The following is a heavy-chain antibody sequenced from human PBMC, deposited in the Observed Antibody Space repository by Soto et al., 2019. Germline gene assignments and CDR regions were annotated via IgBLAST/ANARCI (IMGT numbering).Heavy chain of an antibody. D-gene: IGHD4-17*01. J-gene: IGHJ4*02. V-gene: IGHV4-59*01. CDR1: GGSMNNNY. Sequence: QVHLQESGPGLVKPSETLSLFCTVSGGSMNNNYWSWIRQAPGKGLEWIGYVFYTGTTNYNTSLKRRVTMSIDTSKKQFFLSLSSVTAADTAVDYCARSLTVTRFDQWGQGTRVTVS. CDR2: VFYTGTT. CDR3: ARSLTVTRFDQ.